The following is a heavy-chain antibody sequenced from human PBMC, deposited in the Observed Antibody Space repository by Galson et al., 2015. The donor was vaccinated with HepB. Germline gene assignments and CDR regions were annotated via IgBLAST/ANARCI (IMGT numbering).Heavy chain of an antibody. Sequence: SLRLSCAASGFTFSRFDMNWVRQAPGKGLEWVSSIPKSGTGPTYADSVRGRFAISRDSSKNTLFLQMNSLRAEDTAIYYCAKAIPYWYLDLWGRGTLVTVSS. CDR2: IPKSGTGP. CDR1: GFTFSRFD. V-gene: IGHV3-23*05. J-gene: IGHJ2*01. CDR3: AKAIPYWYLDL.